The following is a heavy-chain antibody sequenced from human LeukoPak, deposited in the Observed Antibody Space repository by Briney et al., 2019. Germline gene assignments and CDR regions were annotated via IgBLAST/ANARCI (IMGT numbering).Heavy chain of an antibody. CDR2: INPNSGGT. D-gene: IGHD2-2*01. CDR3: ARDHALYCSSTSCYRYYYYGMDV. Sequence: ASVKVSCKASGYTFTGYYMHWVRQAPGQGLEWMGWINPNSGGTNYAQKFQGRVTMTRDTSISTAYMELSSLRSEDTAVYYCARDHALYCSSTSCYRYYYYGMDVWGKGTTVTVSS. CDR1: GYTFTGYY. V-gene: IGHV1-2*02. J-gene: IGHJ6*04.